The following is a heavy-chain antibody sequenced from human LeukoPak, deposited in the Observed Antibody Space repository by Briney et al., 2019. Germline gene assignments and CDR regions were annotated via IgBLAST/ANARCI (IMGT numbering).Heavy chain of an antibody. V-gene: IGHV1-18*01. CDR3: ARDPLWFGESLGLYYYYYMDV. Sequence: ASVKVSCKASCYTFTSYRISLVRQAPGQGLELIGWIISYNVNNNYAQKLQGRVTMTTDTSTSTAYMELRSLISDDTAVYYCARDPLWFGESLGLYYYYYMDVWGKGTTVTVSS. D-gene: IGHD3-10*01. CDR1: CYTFTSYR. J-gene: IGHJ6*03. CDR2: IISYNVNN.